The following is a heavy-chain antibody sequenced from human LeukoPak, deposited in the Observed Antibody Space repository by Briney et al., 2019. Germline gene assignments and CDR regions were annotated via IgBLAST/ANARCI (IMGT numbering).Heavy chain of an antibody. CDR1: GFTFSDYS. CDR3: AREAAAAVTN. Sequence: GGSLRLSCAASGFTFSDYSMNWVRRAPGKGLEWVSSISRDSSYIYYADSVKGRFTISRDNAKNSLYLQMNSLRAEDTAVYYCAREAAAAVTNWGQGTLVTVSS. J-gene: IGHJ4*02. D-gene: IGHD6-13*01. CDR2: ISRDSSYI. V-gene: IGHV3-21*01.